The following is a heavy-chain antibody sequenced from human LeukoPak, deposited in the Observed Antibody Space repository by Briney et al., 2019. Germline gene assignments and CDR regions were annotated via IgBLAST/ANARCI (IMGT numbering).Heavy chain of an antibody. V-gene: IGHV4-39*07. Sequence: PSETLSLTCTVSGGSISSGGYYWSWIRQPPGKGLERIGEINHSGSTNYNPSLKSRVTISVDTSKNQFSLKLSSVTAADTAVYYCARGTYSSSGNFDYWGQGTLVTVSS. CDR2: INHSGST. CDR1: GGSISSGGYY. D-gene: IGHD6-6*01. J-gene: IGHJ4*02. CDR3: ARGTYSSSGNFDY.